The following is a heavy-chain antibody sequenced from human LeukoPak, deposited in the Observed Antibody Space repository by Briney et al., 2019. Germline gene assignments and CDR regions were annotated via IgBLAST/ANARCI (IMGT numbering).Heavy chain of an antibody. V-gene: IGHV4-61*02. J-gene: IGHJ4*02. Sequence: TSETLSLTCTVSGGSISSGSYYWSWIRQLAGKGLEWIGRIYTSGSTNYNPSLKSRVTISVDRSNNQFSLKLSSVTAADTAVYYCARGVPPHLFFDYWGQGTLVTVSS. D-gene: IGHD6-6*01. CDR2: IYTSGST. CDR1: GGSISSGSYY. CDR3: ARGVPPHLFFDY.